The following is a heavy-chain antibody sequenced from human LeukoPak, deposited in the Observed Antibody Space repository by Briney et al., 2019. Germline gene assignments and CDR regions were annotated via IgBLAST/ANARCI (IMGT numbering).Heavy chain of an antibody. Sequence: PGGSLRLSCAASGFTFSTYWMHWVRQTPGKGLVWVSSIRNDGTTTNYADSVKGRFTISRDNAKNTLHLQMNSLRAEDTAVYYCVRLYKIEGADLWGRGNLVTVSS. D-gene: IGHD1-14*01. J-gene: IGHJ2*01. CDR1: GFTFSTYW. V-gene: IGHV3-74*01. CDR3: VRLYKIEGADL. CDR2: IRNDGTTT.